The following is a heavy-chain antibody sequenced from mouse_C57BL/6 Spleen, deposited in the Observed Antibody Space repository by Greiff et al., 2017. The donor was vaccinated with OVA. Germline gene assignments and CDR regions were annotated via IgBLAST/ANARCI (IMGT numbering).Heavy chain of an antibody. V-gene: IGHV1-39*01. CDR2: INPNYGTT. CDR1: GYSFTDYN. J-gene: IGHJ4*01. CDR3: ARGESTMVTTGYYYAMDY. D-gene: IGHD2-2*01. Sequence: VQLQQSGPELVKPGASVKISCKASGYSFTDYNMNWVKQSNGKSLEWIGVINPNYGTTSYNQKFKGKATLTVDQSSSTAYMQLNSLTSEDSAVYYCARGESTMVTTGYYYAMDYWGQGTSVTVSS.